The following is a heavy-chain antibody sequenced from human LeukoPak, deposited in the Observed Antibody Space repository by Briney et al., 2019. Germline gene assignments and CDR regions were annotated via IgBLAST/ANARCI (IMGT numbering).Heavy chain of an antibody. Sequence: NPSETLSLTCTVSGGSISSYYWSWIRQPPGKGLEWIGYIYYSGSTNYNPSLKSRVTISVDTSKNQFSLKLSSVTAADTAVYYCARVGSGAIGYFDPWGRGTLVTVSS. J-gene: IGHJ2*01. CDR3: ARVGSGAIGYFDP. CDR1: GGSISSYY. V-gene: IGHV4-59*01. D-gene: IGHD6-19*01. CDR2: IYYSGST.